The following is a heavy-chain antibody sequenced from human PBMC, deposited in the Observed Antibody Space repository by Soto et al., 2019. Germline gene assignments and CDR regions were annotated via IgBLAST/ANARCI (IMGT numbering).Heavy chain of an antibody. CDR2: MDPNSGVT. J-gene: IGHJ6*02. CDR1: GYTFTSHD. D-gene: IGHD3-3*01. V-gene: IGHV1-8*01. Sequence: GASVKVSCKASGYTFTSHDIHWVRQATGQGLEWMGWMDPNSGVTGYAQKFQGRVTMTRDTSTNTAHMELSSLTSDDTAAYYCARQRKFDFWRKGLDVWGQGTTVTVSS. CDR3: ARQRKFDFWRKGLDV.